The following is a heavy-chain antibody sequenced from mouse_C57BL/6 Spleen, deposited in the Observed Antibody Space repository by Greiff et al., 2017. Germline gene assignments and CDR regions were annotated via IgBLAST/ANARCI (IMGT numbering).Heavy chain of an antibody. V-gene: IGHV1-82*01. CDR1: GYAFSSSW. CDR3: ANHDGYFLYFDY. D-gene: IGHD2-3*01. CDR2: IYPGDGDT. J-gene: IGHJ2*01. Sequence: QVQLQQSGPELVKPGASVKISCKASGYAFSSSWMNWVKQRPGKGLEWIGRIYPGDGDTNYNGKFKGKATLTADKSSSTAYMQLSSLTSEDSAVYFCANHDGYFLYFDYWGQGTTLTVSS.